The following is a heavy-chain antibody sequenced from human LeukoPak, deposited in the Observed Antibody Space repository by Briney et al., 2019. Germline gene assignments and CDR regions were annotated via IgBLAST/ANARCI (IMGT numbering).Heavy chain of an antibody. Sequence: PGGSLRLSCAASGFTFSSYSINWVRQAPGKGLEWVSFITGSSRSIFYADSVKGRFTISRDNAKNSVYLQMNSLRDDDTAVYYCARARSGWYMDYWGQGTLVTVSS. CDR2: ITGSSRSI. V-gene: IGHV3-48*02. CDR1: GFTFSSYS. CDR3: ARARSGWYMDY. D-gene: IGHD6-19*01. J-gene: IGHJ4*02.